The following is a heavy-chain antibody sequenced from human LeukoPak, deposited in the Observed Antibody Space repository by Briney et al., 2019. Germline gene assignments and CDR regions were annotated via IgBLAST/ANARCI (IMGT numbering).Heavy chain of an antibody. V-gene: IGHV3-64D*06. D-gene: IGHD3-10*01. Sequence: GGSLRLSCSASGFSFSSYALHWVRQAPGKGLEYVSSISSKGGPTYYADSVKGRFTISRDNSKNTLYLQMSSLRTEDTAVYYCVKDRAVDYWGQGTLVTVSS. J-gene: IGHJ4*02. CDR2: ISSKGGPT. CDR3: VKDRAVDY. CDR1: GFSFSSYA.